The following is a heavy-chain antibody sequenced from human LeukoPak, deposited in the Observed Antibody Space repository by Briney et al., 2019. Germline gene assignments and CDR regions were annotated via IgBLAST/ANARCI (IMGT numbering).Heavy chain of an antibody. Sequence: GGSLRLSCAASGFTFRSYAMGWVRQAPGKGLEWASAISGSGGSTYYADSVKGRFTISRDNSKNTLYLQMNSLRAEDTAVYYCAKTFYDFWSGPEYFQHWGQGTLVTVSS. V-gene: IGHV3-23*01. J-gene: IGHJ1*01. CDR1: GFTFRSYA. CDR2: ISGSGGST. D-gene: IGHD3-3*01. CDR3: AKTFYDFWSGPEYFQH.